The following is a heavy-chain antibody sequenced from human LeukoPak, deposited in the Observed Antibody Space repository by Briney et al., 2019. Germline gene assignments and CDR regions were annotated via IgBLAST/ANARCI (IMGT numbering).Heavy chain of an antibody. D-gene: IGHD1-26*01. CDR1: GGTFSCYA. CDR3: ARVSLPSEYSGSFDY. V-gene: IGHV1-69*13. CDR2: IIPIFGTA. Sequence: SVKVSCKASGGTFSCYAISWVRQAPGQGLEWMGGIIPIFGTANYAQKFQGRVTITADESTSTAYMELSSLRSEDTAVYYCARVSLPSEYSGSFDYWGQGTLVTVSS. J-gene: IGHJ4*02.